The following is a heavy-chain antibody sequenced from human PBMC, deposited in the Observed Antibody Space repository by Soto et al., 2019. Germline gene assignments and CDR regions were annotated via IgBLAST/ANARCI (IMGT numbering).Heavy chain of an antibody. CDR2: INHSGST. CDR1: GGSFSGYY. J-gene: IGHJ4*02. Sequence: PSETLSLTCAVYGGSFSGYYWTWIRQPPGTGLEWIGEINHSGSTNYNPSLKSRVIISVDTSKNQFSLKLTSVTAADTAVYYCARDKITGLFDYWGQGTLVT. D-gene: IGHD2-8*02. CDR3: ARDKITGLFDY. V-gene: IGHV4-34*01.